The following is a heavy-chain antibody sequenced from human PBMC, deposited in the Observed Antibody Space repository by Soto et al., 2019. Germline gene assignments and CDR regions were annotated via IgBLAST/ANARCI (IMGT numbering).Heavy chain of an antibody. CDR2: IYYSGST. CDR1: GGSISSSSYY. Sequence: SETLSLTCTVSGGSISSSSYYWGWIRQPPGKGLEWIGSIYYSGSTYYNPSLKSRVTISIDTSRDQFSLKLTSVTAADTAVYYCARRRGGRCNFDYWGQGTLVTVSS. CDR3: ARRRGGRCNFDY. D-gene: IGHD2-15*01. J-gene: IGHJ4*02. V-gene: IGHV4-39*01.